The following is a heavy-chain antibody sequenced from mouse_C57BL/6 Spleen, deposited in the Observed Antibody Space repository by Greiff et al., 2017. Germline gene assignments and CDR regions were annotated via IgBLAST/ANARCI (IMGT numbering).Heavy chain of an antibody. J-gene: IGHJ2*01. CDR3: ARTGTTYFDY. V-gene: IGHV1-85*01. Sequence: QVHVKQSGPELVKPGASVKLSCKASGYTFTSYDINWVKQRPGQGLEWIGWIYPRDGSTKYNEKFKGKATLTVDTSSSTAYMELHSLTSEDSAVYFCARTGTTYFDYWGQGTTLTVSS. D-gene: IGHD4-1*01. CDR1: GYTFTSYD. CDR2: IYPRDGST.